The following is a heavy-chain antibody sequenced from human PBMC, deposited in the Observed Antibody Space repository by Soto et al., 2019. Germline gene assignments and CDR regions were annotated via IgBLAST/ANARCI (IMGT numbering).Heavy chain of an antibody. CDR2: ISGSDGST. V-gene: IGHV3-23*01. CDR1: GFTFSSYA. J-gene: IGHJ4*02. D-gene: IGHD6-19*01. Sequence: PGGSLRLSCRASGFTFSSYAMNWVRQAPGKGLEWVSVISGSDGSTYYADSVKGRFTISRDNSKNTLYLQMNSLRAEDTAVYYCASRTSGWYFDYWGQGTLVTVSS. CDR3: ASRTSGWYFDY.